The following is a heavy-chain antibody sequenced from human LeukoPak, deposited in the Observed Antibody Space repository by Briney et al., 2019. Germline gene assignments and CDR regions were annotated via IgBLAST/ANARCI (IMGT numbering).Heavy chain of an antibody. CDR1: GFTFSSYW. V-gene: IGHV3-74*01. J-gene: IGHJ5*02. D-gene: IGHD3-10*01. Sequence: PGRSLRLSCAASGFTFSSYWMHWVRQAPGKGLVWVSRINSDGSSTSYGDSVKGRFTISRDNAKNTLYLQMNSLRVEDTAVYYCAKEGYYGSGRYFNWFDPWGQGNLVTVSS. CDR3: AKEGYYGSGRYFNWFDP. CDR2: INSDGSST.